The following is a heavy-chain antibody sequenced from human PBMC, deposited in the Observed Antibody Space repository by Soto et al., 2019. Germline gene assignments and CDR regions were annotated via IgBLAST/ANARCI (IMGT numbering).Heavy chain of an antibody. Sequence: SETLSLTCTVSGGSISGHYWSWIRQPPGKGLEWIGEMYYSGSTKYNPSLKSRVTIAVDTSKNQFSLKLSSVTAADTAVYYCARRRHDYHSYYYYMDVWGKGTTVTVS. J-gene: IGHJ6*03. D-gene: IGHD4-17*01. CDR3: ARRRHDYHSYYYYMDV. V-gene: IGHV4-59*08. CDR2: MYYSGST. CDR1: GGSISGHY.